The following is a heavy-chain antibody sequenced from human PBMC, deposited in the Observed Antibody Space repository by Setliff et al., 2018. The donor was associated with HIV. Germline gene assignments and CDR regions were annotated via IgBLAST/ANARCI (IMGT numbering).Heavy chain of an antibody. CDR1: GFTFSPYW. CDR2: INSDGTST. D-gene: IGHD3-22*01. Sequence: GGSLRLSCAASGFTFSPYWMHWVRQAPGKGLVWVSRINSDGTSTTYADSVKGRFTISRDNAKNTLYLQMNSLRAEDTAVYYCARDLSYDYDRSSDTFDYWGQGTRVTVSS. V-gene: IGHV3-74*03. J-gene: IGHJ4*02. CDR3: ARDLSYDYDRSSDTFDY.